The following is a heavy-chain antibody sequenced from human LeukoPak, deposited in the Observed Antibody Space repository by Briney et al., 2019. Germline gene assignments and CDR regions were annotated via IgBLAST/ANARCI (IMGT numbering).Heavy chain of an antibody. CDR1: GFTFSSYS. V-gene: IGHV3-15*01. CDR2: IKSKTDGGTT. CDR3: TTDRVTTRGSFGFYYYYYGMDV. J-gene: IGHJ6*02. D-gene: IGHD4-17*01. Sequence: QAGGSLRLSCAASGFTFSSYSMNWVRQAPGKGLEWVGRIKSKTDGGTTDYAAPVKGRFTISRDDSKNTLYLQMNSLKTEDTAVYYCTTDRVTTRGSFGFYYYYYGMDVWGQGTTVTVSS.